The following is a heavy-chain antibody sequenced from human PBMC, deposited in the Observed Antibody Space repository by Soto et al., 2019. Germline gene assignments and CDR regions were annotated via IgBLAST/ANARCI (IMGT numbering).Heavy chain of an antibody. CDR1: GFPFSGYG. V-gene: IGHV3-30*03. Sequence: QVQLVESGGGVVQPGRSLRLSCAASGFPFSGYGIHWVRQAPGKGLEWVAVLSYDGRNKSYADSVKGRFTISRDSSKNTLYLQMDSLRAEDTAVYYCATGSNFYESTAQYRPAGMDDWGQGTAVTVSS. D-gene: IGHD3-22*01. CDR3: ATGSNFYESTAQYRPAGMDD. J-gene: IGHJ6*02. CDR2: LSYDGRNK.